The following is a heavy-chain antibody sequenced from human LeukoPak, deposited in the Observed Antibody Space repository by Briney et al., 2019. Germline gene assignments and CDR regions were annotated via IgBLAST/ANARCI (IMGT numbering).Heavy chain of an antibody. V-gene: IGHV3-66*01. CDR3: ARTVYGSGSPYY. Sequence: PGGSLRLSCAASGFTFSDYWMTWVRQAPGKGLEWVSLIYSVGSTYYADSVKGRFTISRDNSKNTLYLQMNSLRAEDTAVYYCARTVYGSGSPYYWGQGTLVTVSS. CDR2: IYSVGST. J-gene: IGHJ4*02. D-gene: IGHD3-10*01. CDR1: GFTFSDYW.